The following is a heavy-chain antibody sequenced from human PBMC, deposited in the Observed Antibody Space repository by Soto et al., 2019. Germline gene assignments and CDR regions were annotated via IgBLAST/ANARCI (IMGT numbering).Heavy chain of an antibody. V-gene: IGHV1-24*01. J-gene: IGHJ4*02. CDR2: FDPEDDET. CDR1: GYTLTELS. D-gene: IGHD5-12*01. Sequence: ASVKVSCKVSGYTLTELSMHWVRQAPGKGLEWMGGFDPEDDETIYAQKFQGRVTMTEDTSTDTAYMELSRLRSEDTAMYYCATLGTFAATIHDYWGQGTLVTVSS. CDR3: ATLGTFAATIHDY.